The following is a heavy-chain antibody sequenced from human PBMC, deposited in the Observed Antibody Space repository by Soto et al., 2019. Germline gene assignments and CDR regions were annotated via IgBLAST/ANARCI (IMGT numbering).Heavy chain of an antibody. CDR2: INTDGSST. J-gene: IGHJ4*02. D-gene: IGHD3-22*01. V-gene: IGHV3-74*01. CDR1: GLTFSSYW. CDR3: ARPALTYYYDSSGYYLDY. Sequence: GGSLRLSCAASGLTFSSYWMHWVRQAPGKGLVWVSRINTDGSSTTYADSVKGRFTISRDNTKNTLYLQMNSLRAEDTAVYYCARPALTYYYDSSGYYLDYWGQGTLVTVSS.